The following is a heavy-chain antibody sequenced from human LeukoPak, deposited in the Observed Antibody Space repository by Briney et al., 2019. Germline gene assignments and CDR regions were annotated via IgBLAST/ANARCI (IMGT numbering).Heavy chain of an antibody. CDR2: ISGDGTET. CDR1: GLIFRNYA. Sequence: PGGSLRLSCTASGLIFRNYAMTWVRQAPRKGLEWVSTISGDGTETFYADSVKGRFTISRDNSKNTHYLQMSSLRAEDTGIYYCAKGGHYSLFDYWGQGTLVTVSS. V-gene: IGHV3-23*01. D-gene: IGHD4-11*01. CDR3: AKGGHYSLFDY. J-gene: IGHJ4*02.